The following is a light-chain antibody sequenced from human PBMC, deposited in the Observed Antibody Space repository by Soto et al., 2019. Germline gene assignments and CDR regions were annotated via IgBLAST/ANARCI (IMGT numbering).Light chain of an antibody. J-gene: IGLJ3*02. V-gene: IGLV1-51*01. CDR1: SSNIGSHF. Sequence: QSVLTQPPSVSAAPGQKVTMSCSGRSSNIGSHFVAWYQQLPATAPKLLIYDDTKRPYGIPGRFSGSKSGTSATLGITGLQTGDEADYYCGTWDSSLSVVVFGGGTKLTVL. CDR3: GTWDSSLSVVV. CDR2: DDT.